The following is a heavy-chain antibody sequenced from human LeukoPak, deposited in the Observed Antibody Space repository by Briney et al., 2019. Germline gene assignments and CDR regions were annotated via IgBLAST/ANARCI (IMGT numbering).Heavy chain of an antibody. J-gene: IGHJ6*03. CDR2: ISAYNGNT. Sequence: SVKVSCKASGYTFTSYGISWVRQAPGQGLEWMGWISAYNGNTNYAQKLQGRVTMTADTSPSTAYMELRSLRSDDTAVYYCARDLRSWSLSCYYYMDVWGKGTTVTVSS. CDR1: GYTFTSYG. CDR3: ARDLRSWSLSCYYYMDV. D-gene: IGHD6-13*01. V-gene: IGHV1-18*01.